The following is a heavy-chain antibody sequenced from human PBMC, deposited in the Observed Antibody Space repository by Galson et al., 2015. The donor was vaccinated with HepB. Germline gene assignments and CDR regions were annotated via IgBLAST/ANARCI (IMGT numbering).Heavy chain of an antibody. CDR1: GGTYSSYT. CDR3: AVSAHSFQEHFDS. J-gene: IGHJ4*02. V-gene: IGHV1-69*02. CDR2: IIPLFGVS. Sequence: SVKVSCKASGGTYSSYTIIWVRQAPGQGLEWMGRIIPLFGVSKYAQSFQGRVTITADKSTSTAYMELSGLISDDTAIYYCAVSAHSFQEHFDSWGRGTLVTVSS. D-gene: IGHD5-18*01.